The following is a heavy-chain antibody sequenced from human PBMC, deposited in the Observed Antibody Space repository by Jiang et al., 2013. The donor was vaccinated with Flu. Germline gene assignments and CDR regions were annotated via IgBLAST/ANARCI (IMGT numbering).Heavy chain of an antibody. V-gene: IGHV3-11*06. CDR2: ITSSSSYT. Sequence: YITSSSSYTKYADSVKGRFTISRDNAKNSLYLQMNSLRAEDTAVYYCARARDGYNAYWYFDLWGRGTLVTVSS. CDR3: ARARDGYNAYWYFDL. J-gene: IGHJ2*01. D-gene: IGHD5-24*01.